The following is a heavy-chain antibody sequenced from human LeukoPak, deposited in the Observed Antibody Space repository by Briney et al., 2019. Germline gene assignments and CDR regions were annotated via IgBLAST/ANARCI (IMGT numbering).Heavy chain of an antibody. J-gene: IGHJ4*02. Sequence: GGSLRLSCAASGFTFSSYGMHWVRQAPGKGLEWVAVIWYDGSNKYYADSVKGRFTISRDNSKNTLYLQMNSLRAEDTAVYYYARWGYSYGYYFDYWGQGTLVTVSS. D-gene: IGHD5-18*01. CDR1: GFTFSSYG. CDR3: ARWGYSYGYYFDY. CDR2: IWYDGSNK. V-gene: IGHV3-33*01.